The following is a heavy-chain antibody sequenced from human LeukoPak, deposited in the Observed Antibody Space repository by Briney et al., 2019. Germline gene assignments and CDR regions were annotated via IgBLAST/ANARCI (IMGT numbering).Heavy chain of an antibody. Sequence: PGGSLRLSCAASGFTFSSYAMSWVRQAPGKGLEWVSAISGSGGSTYYADSVKGRFTISRDNSKSTLYLQMNSLRAEDTAVYYCAKAQLERREDFYFDYWGQGTLVTVSS. CDR2: ISGSGGST. V-gene: IGHV3-23*01. J-gene: IGHJ4*02. D-gene: IGHD1-1*01. CDR1: GFTFSSYA. CDR3: AKAQLERREDFYFDY.